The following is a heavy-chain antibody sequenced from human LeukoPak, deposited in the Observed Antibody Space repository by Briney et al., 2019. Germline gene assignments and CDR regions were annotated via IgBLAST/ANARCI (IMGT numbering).Heavy chain of an antibody. Sequence: PGGSLRLSCVASGFTFSTYGMIWVRQAPGKGPEWVSLVSNSGDTTNYADSVKGRFTISRDNSKNTLYLQMDSLRAEDTAAYYCATIGSSTFGSTGFWGQGTLVTVSS. V-gene: IGHV3-23*01. J-gene: IGHJ4*02. D-gene: IGHD3-16*01. CDR1: GFTFSTYG. CDR3: ATIGSSTFGSTGF. CDR2: VSNSGDTT.